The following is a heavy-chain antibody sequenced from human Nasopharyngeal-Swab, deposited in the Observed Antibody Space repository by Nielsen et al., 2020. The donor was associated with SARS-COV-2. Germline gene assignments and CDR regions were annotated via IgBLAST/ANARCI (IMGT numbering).Heavy chain of an antibody. CDR2: ISGSGGST. D-gene: IGHD6-13*01. Sequence: GESLKISCAASGFTFDDYTMHWVRQAPGKGLEWVSAISGSGGSTYYADSVKGRFTISRDNSKNTLYLQMNSLRAEDTAVYYCAKRRSSRSAFDIWGQGTMVTVSS. J-gene: IGHJ3*02. CDR3: AKRRSSRSAFDI. CDR1: GFTFDDYT. V-gene: IGHV3-23*01.